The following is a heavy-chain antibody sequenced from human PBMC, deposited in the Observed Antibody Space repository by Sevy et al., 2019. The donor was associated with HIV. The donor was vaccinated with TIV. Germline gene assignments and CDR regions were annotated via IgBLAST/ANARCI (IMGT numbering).Heavy chain of an antibody. V-gene: IGHV1-24*01. CDR2: FDPENGET. D-gene: IGHD3-16*02. CDR1: GYTLTELS. Sequence: ASVKVSCQVSGYTLTELSMHWVRQAPGKGLEWMGGFDPENGETIYTQKFQGRVTMTEDTATDTAYMELSSLRSEDTAVYYCATIIGSPTTFGGVSVGYLQHWGQGTLVTVSS. CDR3: ATIIGSPTTFGGVSVGYLQH. J-gene: IGHJ1*01.